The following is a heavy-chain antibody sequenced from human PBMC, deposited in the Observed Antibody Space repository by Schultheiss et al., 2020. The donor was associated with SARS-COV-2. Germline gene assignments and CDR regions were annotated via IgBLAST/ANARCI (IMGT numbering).Heavy chain of an antibody. CDR2: IYTSGST. J-gene: IGHJ4*02. CDR1: GGSISSSNW. V-gene: IGHV4-4*02. D-gene: IGHD4-17*01. Sequence: SETLSLTCAVSGGSISSSNWWSWIRQHPGKGLEWIGRIYTSGSTNYNPSLKSRVTISVDTSKNQFSLKLSSVTAADTAVYYCARGPYGDYGSPFGYWGQGTLVTVSS. CDR3: ARGPYGDYGSPFGY.